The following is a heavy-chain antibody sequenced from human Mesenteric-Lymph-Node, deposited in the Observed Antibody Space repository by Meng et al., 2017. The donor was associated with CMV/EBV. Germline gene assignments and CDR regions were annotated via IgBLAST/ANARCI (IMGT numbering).Heavy chain of an antibody. Sequence: SETLSLTCTVSGGSIRSYYWSWIRQPPGKGLEWIGYMYYSGNTNYNPSLKSRVSMSVDTSKNQFSLKLNSVTAAYTAVYYCARTPYYFDFWGQGTLVTVSS. CDR3: ARTPYYFDF. J-gene: IGHJ4*02. CDR1: GGSIRSYY. V-gene: IGHV4-59*01. CDR2: MYYSGNT.